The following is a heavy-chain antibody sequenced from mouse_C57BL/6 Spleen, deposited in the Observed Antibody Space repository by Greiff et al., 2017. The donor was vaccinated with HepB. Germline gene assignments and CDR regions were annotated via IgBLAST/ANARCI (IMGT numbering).Heavy chain of an antibody. CDR2: IFPGSGST. CDR3: ARSTYYYGSSYDWFAY. D-gene: IGHD1-1*01. V-gene: IGHV1-75*01. J-gene: IGHJ3*01. CDR1: GYTFTDYY. Sequence: QVQLQQSGPELVKPGASVKISCKASGYTFTDYYINWVKQRPGQGLEWIGWIFPGSGSTYYNEKFKGKATLTVDKSSSTAYMLLSSLTSEDSAVYFCARSTYYYGSSYDWFAYWGQGTLVTVSA.